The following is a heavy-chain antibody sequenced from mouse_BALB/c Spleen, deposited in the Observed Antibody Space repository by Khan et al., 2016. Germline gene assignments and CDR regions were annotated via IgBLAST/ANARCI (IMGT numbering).Heavy chain of an antibody. CDR3: ARDITTVVATDAMDY. Sequence: VQLQESGPGLVAPSQSLSITCTVSGFSLTSYGVHWVRQPPGKGLEWLGVIWAGGSTNYNSALMSRLSISKDNSKSQVFLKMNSLQTDDTAMYYCARDITTVVATDAMDYWGQGTSVTVSS. V-gene: IGHV2-9*02. D-gene: IGHD1-1*01. J-gene: IGHJ4*01. CDR2: IWAGGST. CDR1: GFSLTSYG.